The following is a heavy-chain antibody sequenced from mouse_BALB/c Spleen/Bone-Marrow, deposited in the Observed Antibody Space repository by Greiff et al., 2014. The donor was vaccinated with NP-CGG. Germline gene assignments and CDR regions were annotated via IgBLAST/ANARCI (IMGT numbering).Heavy chain of an antibody. Sequence: QVQLKESGPELVKPGALVKISCKASGYTFTSYDINWVKQRPGQGLEWIGWLYPGDGSTKYNEKFKGKATLTADKSSSTVYMQLSSLTSENSAVYFCARSGDSSGYGFAYWGQGTLVTVSA. J-gene: IGHJ3*01. CDR3: ARSGDSSGYGFAY. D-gene: IGHD3-2*01. CDR2: LYPGDGST. V-gene: IGHV1S56*01. CDR1: GYTFTSYD.